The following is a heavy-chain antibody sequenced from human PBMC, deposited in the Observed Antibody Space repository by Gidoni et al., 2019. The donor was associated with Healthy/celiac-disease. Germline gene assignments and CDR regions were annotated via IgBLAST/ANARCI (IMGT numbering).Heavy chain of an antibody. CDR2: CDPEDGET. Sequence: QVQLVQAGAEVKKPGAAVTVSCKVAGYTLTEFSMHWVRQAPGKGLEWLGGCDPEDGETIYAQKFQGRVTMTEDTSTDTAYMELSSLRSEETAVYYCATYPGGRCDFWSGYCDWEFVYWGQGTLVTVSS. CDR3: ATYPGGRCDFWSGYCDWEFVY. CDR1: GYTLTEFS. V-gene: IGHV1-24*01. J-gene: IGHJ4*02. D-gene: IGHD3-3*01.